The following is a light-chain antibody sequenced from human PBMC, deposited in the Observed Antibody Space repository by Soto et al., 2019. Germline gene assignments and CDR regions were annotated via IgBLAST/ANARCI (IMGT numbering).Light chain of an antibody. J-gene: IGKJ5*01. CDR1: QSVSNN. V-gene: IGKV3-15*01. Sequence: EIVLTQSPATLSLSPGERATLSCRASQSVSNNLAWYQQKPGQAPRIISHGASTRATGIAARFSGSGSGTEFTLTISSLQSEDFEVYYCQQYNNWPRTFGQGTRLEIK. CDR3: QQYNNWPRT. CDR2: GAS.